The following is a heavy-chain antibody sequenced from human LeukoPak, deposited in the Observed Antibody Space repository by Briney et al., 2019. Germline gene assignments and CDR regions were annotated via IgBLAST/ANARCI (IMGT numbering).Heavy chain of an antibody. CDR2: ISSSSSTI. Sequence: PGGSLRLSCAASGFTFSSYSMNWVRQAPGKGLEWVSYISSSSSTIYYADSVKGRFTISRDNAKNSLYLQMNSLRAEDTAVYYCARVRGYSSGWYPGWLDPWGQGTLVTVSS. CDR3: ARVRGYSSGWYPGWLDP. D-gene: IGHD6-19*01. J-gene: IGHJ5*02. CDR1: GFTFSSYS. V-gene: IGHV3-48*01.